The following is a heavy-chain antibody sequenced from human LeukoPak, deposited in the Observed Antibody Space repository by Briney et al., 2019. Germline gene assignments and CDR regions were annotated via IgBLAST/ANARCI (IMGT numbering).Heavy chain of an antibody. D-gene: IGHD1-14*01. J-gene: IGHJ4*02. CDR2: INPNSGGT. V-gene: IGHV1-2*06. CDR3: ARERRTVLFDY. Sequence: ASVTVSFTASGYTFTGYYMHWVRQAPGQGLEWMGRINPNSGGTNYAQKFQGRVTMTRDTSISTAYMELSRLRSDDTAAYYCARERRTVLFDYWGQGTLVTVSS. CDR1: GYTFTGYY.